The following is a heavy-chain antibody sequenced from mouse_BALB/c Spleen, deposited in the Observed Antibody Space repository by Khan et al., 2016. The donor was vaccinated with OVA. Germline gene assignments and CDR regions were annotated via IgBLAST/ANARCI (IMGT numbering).Heavy chain of an antibody. CDR1: GFTFGNYA. CDR3: ARDYWFTY. CDR2: ISSGGST. Sequence: EVELVESGGGLVKPGGSLKFSCAASGFTFGNYAMSWVRQTPEKRLEWVASISSGGSTYYPDSVKGRFTISRDNARNILYLQMSSLRSEDTAMYYCARDYWFTYWGQGTLVTVSA. J-gene: IGHJ3*01. V-gene: IGHV5-6-5*01.